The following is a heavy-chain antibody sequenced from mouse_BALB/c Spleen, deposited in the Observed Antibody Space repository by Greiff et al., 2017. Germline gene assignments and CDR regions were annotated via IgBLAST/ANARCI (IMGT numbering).Heavy chain of an antibody. D-gene: IGHD1-1*01. CDR3: ARETLLSYYFDY. CDR1: GFSLTSYG. V-gene: IGHV2-9*02. J-gene: IGHJ2*01. CDR2: IWAGGST. Sequence: VKLMESGPGLVAPSQSLSITCTVSGFSLTSYGVHWVRQPPGKGLEWLGVIWAGGSTNYNSALMSRLSISKDNSKSQVFLKMNSLQTDDTAMYYCARETLLSYYFDYWGQGTTLTVSS.